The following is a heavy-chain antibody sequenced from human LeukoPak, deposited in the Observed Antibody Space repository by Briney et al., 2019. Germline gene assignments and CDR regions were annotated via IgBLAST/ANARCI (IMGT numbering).Heavy chain of an antibody. CDR2: ISSSSSYI. V-gene: IGHV3-21*01. Sequence: GGSLRLSCAAFGFTFSSYSMNWVRQAPGKGLEWVSSISSSSSYIYYADSVKGRFTISRDNAKNSLYLQMNSLRAEDTAVYYCARETMIRNAFDIWGQGTMVTVSS. D-gene: IGHD3-22*01. CDR1: GFTFSSYS. J-gene: IGHJ3*02. CDR3: ARETMIRNAFDI.